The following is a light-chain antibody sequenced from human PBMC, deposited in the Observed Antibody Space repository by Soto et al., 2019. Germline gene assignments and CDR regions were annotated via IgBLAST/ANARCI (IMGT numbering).Light chain of an antibody. V-gene: IGKV3-20*01. Sequence: EIVLTQSPGTLSLSPGERATLSCRASQSVSSSYLAWYQQKPGQAPRLLIYGASSRATGIPDRFSGSGSGTDFTLTISRLEPEDLAVYYGQQYGSSPPYTFGQGTKLEIK. CDR3: QQYGSSPPYT. CDR1: QSVSSSY. J-gene: IGKJ2*01. CDR2: GAS.